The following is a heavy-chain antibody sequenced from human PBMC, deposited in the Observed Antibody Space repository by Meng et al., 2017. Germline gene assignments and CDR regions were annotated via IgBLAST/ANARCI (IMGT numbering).Heavy chain of an antibody. V-gene: IGHV1-69*01. J-gene: IGHJ5*02. CDR3: ARESWFDP. Sequence: QVPLVQYGGWVTKLGSSVTGSCKASGGTFSSYAISWVRQAPGQGLEWMGGIIPIVGTANYAQKFQGGDTITADESTSKAYMELSSLGYEDTAVYYCARESWFDPWGQGTLVTVSS. CDR2: IIPIVGTA. CDR1: GGTFSSYA.